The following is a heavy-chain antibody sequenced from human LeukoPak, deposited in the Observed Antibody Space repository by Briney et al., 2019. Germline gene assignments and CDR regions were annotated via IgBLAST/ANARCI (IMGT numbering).Heavy chain of an antibody. CDR3: ARYTYYYGSGSYWVAFDI. CDR1: GYTFTSYG. V-gene: IGHV1-18*01. CDR2: ISAYNGNT. Sequence: ASVKVSCKASGYTFTSYGISWVRQAPGQGLEWMGWISAYNGNTNYAQKLQGRVTMTTGTSTSTAYMELRSLRSDDTAVYYCARYTYYYGSGSYWVAFDIWGQGTMVTVSS. J-gene: IGHJ3*02. D-gene: IGHD3-10*01.